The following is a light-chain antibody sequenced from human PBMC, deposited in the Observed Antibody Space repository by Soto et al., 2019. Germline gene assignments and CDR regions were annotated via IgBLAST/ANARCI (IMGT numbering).Light chain of an antibody. CDR2: DVS. V-gene: IGLV2-14*01. J-gene: IGLJ1*01. Sequence: QSVLTQPASVSGSPGQLISFSCTGTSSDVGGYNYVSWYQQLPGKAPKLMIYDVSNRPSGVSNRFSGSKSGNTASLTISGLQAEDEADYYCSSYTSSSVYVFGTGTKLTVL. CDR1: SSDVGGYNY. CDR3: SSYTSSSVYV.